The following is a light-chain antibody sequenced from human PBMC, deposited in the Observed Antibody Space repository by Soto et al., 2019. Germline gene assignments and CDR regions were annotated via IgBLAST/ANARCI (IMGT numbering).Light chain of an antibody. CDR3: CSYTSSRTYV. V-gene: IGLV2-14*01. CDR2: EVT. CDR1: SSDVGAYIY. J-gene: IGLJ1*01. Sequence: QSALPQPASVSGSPGQSITISCTGTSSDVGAYIYVSWYQHHPGKAPKVMIYEVTNRPPGVSDRFSGSKSGNTASLTISGLQAEDEADYYCCSYTSSRTYVFGTGTKVTVL.